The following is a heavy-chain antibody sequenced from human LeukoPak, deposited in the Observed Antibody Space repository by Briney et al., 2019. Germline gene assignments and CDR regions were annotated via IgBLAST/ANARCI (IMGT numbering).Heavy chain of an antibody. Sequence: GGSLRLSCAASGFTFSSSWMTWVRQAPGKGLEWVANIKQDGSEKYYVDSVKGRFTISRDNAKNSLYLQMNSQRADDTAVYYCARDLYNSASRWGQGTLVTVSS. D-gene: IGHD6-25*01. CDR2: IKQDGSEK. J-gene: IGHJ4*02. CDR3: ARDLYNSASR. V-gene: IGHV3-7*03. CDR1: GFTFSSSW.